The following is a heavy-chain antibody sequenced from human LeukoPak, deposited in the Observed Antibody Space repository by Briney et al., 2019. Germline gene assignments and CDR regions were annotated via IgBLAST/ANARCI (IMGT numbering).Heavy chain of an antibody. CDR2: IIYSGGAT. D-gene: IGHD3-22*01. J-gene: IGHJ4*02. CDR3: AKDGLYYDGSEHVYYFDS. Sequence: GGSLRLSCAASGFTFSKSAMTWVRQGPGTGLEFVASIIYSGGATYYADSVKGRFTISRDNSKNTLYLQMNSLRAEDTALYYCAKDGLYYDGSEHVYYFDSWGQGTLVTVSS. V-gene: IGHV3-23*01. CDR1: GFTFSKSA.